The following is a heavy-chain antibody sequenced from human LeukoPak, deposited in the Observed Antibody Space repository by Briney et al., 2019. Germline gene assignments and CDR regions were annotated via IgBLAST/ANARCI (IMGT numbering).Heavy chain of an antibody. V-gene: IGHV3-23*01. J-gene: IGHJ4*02. CDR1: GLTLNSYS. D-gene: IGHD3-22*01. Sequence: GGSLTLPCAASGLTLNSYSMSCVRQAPGKGLEWVSVTSGSDGSTYYADSVKGRFTISRDNPRTTLYLQMKGLGAEATAVYYCAKEIVVVITTPDYWGQGTLVTVSS. CDR3: AKEIVVVITTPDY. CDR2: TSGSDGST.